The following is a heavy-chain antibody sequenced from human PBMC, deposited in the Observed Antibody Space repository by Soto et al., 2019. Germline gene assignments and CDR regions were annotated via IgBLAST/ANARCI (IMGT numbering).Heavy chain of an antibody. D-gene: IGHD6-19*01. CDR3: AKGRSIAVPEGS. V-gene: IGHV1-18*01. J-gene: IGHJ5*02. CDR1: GFIFTNYG. CDR2: VSAANGYT. Sequence: QVQLVQSGPEMKKPGASVKVSCKGSGFIFTNYGFNWVRQAPGQGLEWVGWVSAANGYTRYAQKFQDRLIMTPDSSTKTAYMGLRGLGPDDTALYYCAKGRSIAVPEGSWGQGTLVTVSS.